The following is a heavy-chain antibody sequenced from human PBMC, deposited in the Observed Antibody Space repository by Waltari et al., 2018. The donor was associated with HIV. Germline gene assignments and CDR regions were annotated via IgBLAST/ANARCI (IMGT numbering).Heavy chain of an antibody. D-gene: IGHD1-26*01. V-gene: IGHV3-48*01. CDR2: ISSSGSTI. CDR3: ARDYSGTYPDFDY. CDR1: GFTFSSYS. Sequence: EVQLVESGGGLVQPGGSLRLSCAASGFTFSSYSMNWVRQAPGKGLGGVSYISSSGSTIYYADSVRGRFTISRDNAKNSLYLQLNSLRAEDTAVYYCARDYSGTYPDFDYWGQGTLVTVSS. J-gene: IGHJ4*02.